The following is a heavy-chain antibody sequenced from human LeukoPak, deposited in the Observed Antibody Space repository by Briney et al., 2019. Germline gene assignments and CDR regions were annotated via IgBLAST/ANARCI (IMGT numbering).Heavy chain of an antibody. D-gene: IGHD2-8*01. CDR3: ARGLMTPNTYCDL. V-gene: IGHV3-33*01. CDR1: GFTFRNYG. CDR2: LWYDGRNK. J-gene: IGHJ4*02. Sequence: PGGSLRLSCAPSGFTFRNYGMHWARQAPGKGLEWVSGLWYDGRNKAYADSVKGRFTISRDNSENMLYLQMNSLRDEDTAVYYCARGLMTPNTYCDLWGQGTLVTVS.